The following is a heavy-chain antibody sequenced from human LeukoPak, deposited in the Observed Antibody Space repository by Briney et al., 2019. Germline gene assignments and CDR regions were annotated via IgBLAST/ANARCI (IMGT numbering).Heavy chain of an antibody. Sequence: GGSLRLSCAASGFTFSSSGMHWVRQAPGKGLEWVALIRSDGSNKYYADSVKGRFTVSRDNSKDTLYLQMNSLRPDDTAVYYCAKDIPSSSWYLGYWGQGTQVTVSS. D-gene: IGHD6-13*01. CDR2: IRSDGSNK. CDR1: GFTFSSSG. CDR3: AKDIPSSSWYLGY. V-gene: IGHV3-30*02. J-gene: IGHJ4*02.